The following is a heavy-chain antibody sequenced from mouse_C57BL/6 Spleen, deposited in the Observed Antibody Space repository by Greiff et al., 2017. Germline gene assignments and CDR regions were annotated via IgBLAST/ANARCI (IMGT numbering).Heavy chain of an antibody. V-gene: IGHV1-61*01. Sequence: VKLQQPGAELVRPGSSVKLSCKASGYTFTSYWMDWVKQRPGQGLEWIGNIYPSDSETHYNQKFKDKATLTVDKSSSTAYMQLSSLTAEDSAVYYCARSHYDYDGFAYWGQGTLVTVSA. J-gene: IGHJ3*01. CDR2: IYPSDSET. CDR3: ARSHYDYDGFAY. CDR1: GYTFTSYW. D-gene: IGHD2-4*01.